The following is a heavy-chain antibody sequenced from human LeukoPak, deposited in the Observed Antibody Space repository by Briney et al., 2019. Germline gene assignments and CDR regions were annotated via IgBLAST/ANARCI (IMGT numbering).Heavy chain of an antibody. D-gene: IGHD3-10*01. CDR2: IYYSGST. CDR3: ARRGVYYYGSGSYRLFDY. CDR1: GGSISSSSYY. Sequence: PSETLSLTCTVSGGSISSSSYYWGWIRQPPGKGLEWIGSIYYSGSTYYNPSLKSRVTISVDTSENQFSLKLSSVTAADTAVYYCARRGVYYYGSGSYRLFDYWGQGTLVTVSS. J-gene: IGHJ4*02. V-gene: IGHV4-39*01.